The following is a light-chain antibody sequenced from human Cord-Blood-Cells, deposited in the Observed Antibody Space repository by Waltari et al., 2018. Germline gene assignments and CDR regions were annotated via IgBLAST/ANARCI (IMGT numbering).Light chain of an antibody. CDR1: ALPKQY. CDR2: KDS. Sequence: SYELPQPTSVSVSPRRPARITCSGDALPKQYAYWYQQKPGQAPVLVIYKDSERPSGIPERFSGSSSGTTVTLTISGVQAEDEADYYCQSADSSGTYVVFGGGTKLTVL. V-gene: IGLV3-25*02. CDR3: QSADSSGTYVV. J-gene: IGLJ2*01.